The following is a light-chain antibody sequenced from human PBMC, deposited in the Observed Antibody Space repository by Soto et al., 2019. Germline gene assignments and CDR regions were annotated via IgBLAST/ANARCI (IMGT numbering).Light chain of an antibody. V-gene: IGLV1-47*01. Sequence: QSVLTQPPSASATPGQRVTISCSGSTSNIEKFYVYWYQQLPGTAPKLLVYRDNQRPSGVPDRFSGSKSDTSASLAISGLRSDDEADYYCAAWDDSLRGVVFGGGTKLTVL. CDR1: TSNIEKFY. CDR3: AAWDDSLRGVV. CDR2: RDN. J-gene: IGLJ2*01.